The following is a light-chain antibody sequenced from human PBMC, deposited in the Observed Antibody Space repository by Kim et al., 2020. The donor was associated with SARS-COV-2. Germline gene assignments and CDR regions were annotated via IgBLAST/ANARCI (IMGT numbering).Light chain of an antibody. CDR2: TNN. J-gene: IGLJ3*02. Sequence: GQSATINGAESYANNEKSFEYLYQHLPGTDHCVNNHTNNKRPSGVSDRFFGCKSSTSASLSISGLRSEDEADYYCGSWNDSLGGPVFGGGTKLTGL. V-gene: IGLV1-47*01. CDR1: YANNEKSF. CDR3: GSWNDSLGGPV.